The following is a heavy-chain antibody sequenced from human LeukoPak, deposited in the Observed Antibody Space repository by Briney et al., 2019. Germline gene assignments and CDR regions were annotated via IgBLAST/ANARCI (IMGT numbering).Heavy chain of an antibody. CDR1: GGTFSSYA. CDR2: IIPIFGTA. J-gene: IGHJ3*02. V-gene: IGHV1-69*13. Sequence: ASVKVSCKASGGTFSSYAISWVRQAPGQGLEWMGGIIPIFGTANYAQKFQGRVTITADESTSTAYMELSSLRSEDTAVYYCAREVLRANAFDIWGQGTMVTVSP. D-gene: IGHD4-17*01. CDR3: AREVLRANAFDI.